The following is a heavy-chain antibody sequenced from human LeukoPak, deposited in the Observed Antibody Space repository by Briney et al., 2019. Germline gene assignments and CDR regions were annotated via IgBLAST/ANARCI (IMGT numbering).Heavy chain of an antibody. CDR1: GGTFSSYA. J-gene: IGHJ5*02. Sequence: GASVKVSCKASGGTFSSYAISWVRQAPGQGLEWMGRIIPIFGTANYAQKFQGRVTITTDESTSTAYMEMSSLRSEDTAVYYCAPSPRGYNWVYHWGQGTLVTVSS. V-gene: IGHV1-69*05. CDR3: APSPRGYNWVYH. CDR2: IIPIFGTA.